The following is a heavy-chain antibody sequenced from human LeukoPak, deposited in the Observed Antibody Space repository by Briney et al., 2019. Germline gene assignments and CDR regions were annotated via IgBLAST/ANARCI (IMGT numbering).Heavy chain of an antibody. Sequence: GGSLRLSCAASGFTFSSYAMHWVRQAPGKGLEWVAVISYDGSNKYYADSVKGRFTISRDNSKNTLYLQMNSLRAEDTAVYYCAREASPYYYDSTGLLYWGQGTLVTVSS. D-gene: IGHD3-22*01. CDR1: GFTFSSYA. J-gene: IGHJ4*02. CDR2: ISYDGSNK. CDR3: AREASPYYYDSTGLLY. V-gene: IGHV3-30*04.